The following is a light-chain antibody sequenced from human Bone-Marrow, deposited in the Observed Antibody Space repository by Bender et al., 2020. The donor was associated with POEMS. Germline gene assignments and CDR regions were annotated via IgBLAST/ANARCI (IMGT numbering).Light chain of an antibody. CDR2: GYN. Sequence: QSVLTQPPSASGTPGQRVTISCSGSSSNIGSHSVYWYRQLPGTAPKLLIYGYNNRPSGVPDRFSGSKSGTSASLAITGLQAEDEGDYYCQSYDNSLGGWVFGGGTKLTVL. V-gene: IGLV1-40*01. CDR1: SSNIGSHS. CDR3: QSYDNSLGGWV. J-gene: IGLJ3*02.